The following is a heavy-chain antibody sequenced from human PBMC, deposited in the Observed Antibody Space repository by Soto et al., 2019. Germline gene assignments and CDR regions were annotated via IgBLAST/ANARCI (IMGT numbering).Heavy chain of an antibody. D-gene: IGHD3-3*01. CDR2: INHSGST. CDR1: GGSFSGYY. V-gene: IGHV4-34*01. J-gene: IGHJ5*02. Sequence: SETLSLTCAVYGGSFSGYYWSWIRQPPGKGLEWIGEINHSGSTNYNPSLKSRVTISVDTSKNQFSLELSSVTAADTAVYYCARGSVLRFLEWLHWFDPWGQGTLVTVSS. CDR3: ARGSVLRFLEWLHWFDP.